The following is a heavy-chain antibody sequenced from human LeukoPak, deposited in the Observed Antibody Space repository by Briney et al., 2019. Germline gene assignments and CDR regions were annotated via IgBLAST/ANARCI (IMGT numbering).Heavy chain of an antibody. J-gene: IGHJ4*02. V-gene: IGHV1-69*04. CDR1: GGTFSSYA. CDR2: IIPILGIA. D-gene: IGHD6-13*01. Sequence: SVKVSCKASGGTFSSYAISWVRQAPGQGLEWMGRIIPILGIANYAQKFQGRVTITADKSTSTAYMELSSLRSEDTAVYYCARAPGYSRSWYPDFDYWGQGTLITVSS. CDR3: ARAPGYSRSWYPDFDY.